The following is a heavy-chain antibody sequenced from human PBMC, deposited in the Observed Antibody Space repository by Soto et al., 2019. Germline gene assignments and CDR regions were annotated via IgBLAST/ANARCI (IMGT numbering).Heavy chain of an antibody. CDR1: GGTFSSYA. CDR2: IIPIFGTA. J-gene: IGHJ6*02. D-gene: IGHD1-26*01. CDR3: AREGGSDYYYGMAV. V-gene: IGHV1-69*12. Sequence: QVQLVQSGAEVKKPGSSVKVSCKASGGTFSSYAISWVRQAPGQGLEWMGGIIPIFGTANYAQKFQGRVTITAGASTSTAHMERSSLRSEDTAVYYCAREGGSDYYYGMAVWGQGTTATVSS.